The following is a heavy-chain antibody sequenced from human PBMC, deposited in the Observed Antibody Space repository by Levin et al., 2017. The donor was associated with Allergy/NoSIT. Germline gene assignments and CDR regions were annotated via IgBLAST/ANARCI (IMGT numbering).Heavy chain of an antibody. J-gene: IGHJ4*02. CDR1: DGSISNNKW. CDR3: ASLFSSSWYMWNDY. D-gene: IGHD6-13*01. V-gene: IGHV4-4*02. CDR2: IYHSGST. Sequence: SETLXLTCVVSDGSISNNKWWSWVRQAPGKGLEWIGEIYHSGSTNYNPSLTSRVTISVDKSKNQFSLRLSSVTAADTAVYYCASLFSSSWYMWNDYWGQGTLVTVSS.